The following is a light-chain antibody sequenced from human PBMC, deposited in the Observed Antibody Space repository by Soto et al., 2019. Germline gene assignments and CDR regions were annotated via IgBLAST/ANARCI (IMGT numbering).Light chain of an antibody. V-gene: IGKV1-17*03. CDR3: LQHNSYPLT. J-gene: IGKJ4*01. CDR1: QGINHY. CDR2: GVS. Sequence: DIQMTQSPSAMSASVGDRVTITCRASQGINHYLAWFQQKPGKVPKRLIYGVSTLQSGVPSRLSGSGSGTEFTLTISSLQPEDSATYYCLQHNSYPLTFGGGTKVEI.